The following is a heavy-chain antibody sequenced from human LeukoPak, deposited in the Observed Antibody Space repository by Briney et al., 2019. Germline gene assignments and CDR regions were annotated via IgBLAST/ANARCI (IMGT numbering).Heavy chain of an antibody. CDR3: ARGRYSSSWYERPVFDY. J-gene: IGHJ4*02. CDR1: GGSFRGYY. D-gene: IGHD6-13*01. V-gene: IGHV4-34*01. CDR2: INHSGST. Sequence: SETLSLTCAVYGGSFRGYYWSWIRQPPGKGLEWIGEINHSGSTNYNPSLKSRVTISVDTSKNQFSLKLSSVTAADTAVYYCARGRYSSSWYERPVFDYWGQGTLVTVSS.